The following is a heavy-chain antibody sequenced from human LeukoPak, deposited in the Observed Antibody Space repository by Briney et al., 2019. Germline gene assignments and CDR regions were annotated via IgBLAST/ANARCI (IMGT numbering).Heavy chain of an antibody. CDR3: ARVGWDDYSKYYFDY. V-gene: IGHV4-4*07. Sequence: PSETLSLTCTVSGGSISSYYWSWIRQPAGKGLEWIGRIYTSGSTNYNPSLKSRVTMSVDTSENQFSLKLSSVTAADTAVYYCARVGWDDYSKYYFDYWGQGTLVTVSS. D-gene: IGHD4-11*01. CDR2: IYTSGST. CDR1: GGSISSYY. J-gene: IGHJ4*02.